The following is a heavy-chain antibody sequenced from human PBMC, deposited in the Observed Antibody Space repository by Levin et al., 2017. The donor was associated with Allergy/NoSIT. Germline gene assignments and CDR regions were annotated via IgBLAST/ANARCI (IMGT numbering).Heavy chain of an antibody. J-gene: IGHJ3*02. CDR2: INHSGST. CDR3: ARGPLERRLRGAFDI. CDR1: GGSFSGYY. D-gene: IGHD1-1*01. Sequence: SQTLSLTCAVYGGSFSGYYWSWIRQPPGKGLEWIGEINHSGSTNYNPSLKSRVTISVDTSKNQFSLKLSSVTAADTAVYYCARGPLERRLRGAFDIWGQGTMVTVSS. V-gene: IGHV4-34*01.